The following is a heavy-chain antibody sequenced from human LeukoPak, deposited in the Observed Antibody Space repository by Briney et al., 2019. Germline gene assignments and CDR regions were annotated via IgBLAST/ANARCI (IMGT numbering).Heavy chain of an antibody. Sequence: GGSLRLSCAASGFTFSNYWMSWVRQAPGKGLKWVANIKEDGSEKYYADSVKGRFTISRDNAKNSLNLQMNSLRAGDTAVYYCAREGLWVGLDSGKTRQAYWESWGQGTMVTVSS. CDR1: GFTFSNYW. CDR3: AREGLWVGLDSGKTRQAYWES. D-gene: IGHD2-21*01. J-gene: IGHJ3*01. V-gene: IGHV3-7*04. CDR2: IKEDGSEK.